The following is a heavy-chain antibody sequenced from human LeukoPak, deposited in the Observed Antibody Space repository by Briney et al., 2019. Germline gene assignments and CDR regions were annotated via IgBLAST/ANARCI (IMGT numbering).Heavy chain of an antibody. D-gene: IGHD1-7*01. Sequence: ASVKVSCKASGYTFTSYGISWVRQAPGQGLEWMGWISAYNGNTNYAQKLQGRVTMTTDTSTSTAYMELRSLRSDDTAVYYCARDHPLSITGATEHAFDIWGQGTMVTVSS. J-gene: IGHJ3*02. CDR1: GYTFTSYG. CDR3: ARDHPLSITGATEHAFDI. CDR2: ISAYNGNT. V-gene: IGHV1-18*01.